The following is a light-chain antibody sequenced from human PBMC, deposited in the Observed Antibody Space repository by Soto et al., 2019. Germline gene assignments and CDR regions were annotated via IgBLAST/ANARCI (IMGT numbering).Light chain of an antibody. CDR1: QSVSSSY. V-gene: IGKV3D-7*01. CDR3: QQDYNFIP. CDR2: GAS. J-gene: IGKJ5*01. Sequence: PGERVTLSRRASQSVSSSYLTWYQQKPGQAPRLLIYGASTRATGIPARFSGSGSGTDFTLTISSLQPEDFAVYYCQQDYNFIPFGQVTRLEI.